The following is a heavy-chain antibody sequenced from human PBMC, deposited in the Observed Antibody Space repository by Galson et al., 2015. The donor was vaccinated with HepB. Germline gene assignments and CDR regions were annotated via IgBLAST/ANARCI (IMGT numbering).Heavy chain of an antibody. J-gene: IGHJ6*02. V-gene: IGHV3-7*05. CDR3: ARVQRGEWYSYYYYGMDV. CDR2: IKEDGSEK. CDR1: GFISSMYW. Sequence: SLRLSCAASGFISSMYWMNWVRQAPGKGLEWVANIKEDGSEKNYVDSVKGRFTISRDNAKNSLYLQMNSLRAEDTAVYYCARVQRGEWYSYYYYGMDVWGQGTTVTVSS. D-gene: IGHD3-10*01.